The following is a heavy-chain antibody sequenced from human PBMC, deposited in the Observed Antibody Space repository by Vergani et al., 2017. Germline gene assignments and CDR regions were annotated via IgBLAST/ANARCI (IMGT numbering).Heavy chain of an antibody. J-gene: IGHJ4*02. D-gene: IGHD3-22*01. CDR3: ARLYGRDSSGSKYFDY. CDR2: ILPADSDT. CDR1: GYIFTNYC. V-gene: IGHV5-51*01. Sequence: EVQLVQSGAEVKKPGESLTISCQISGYIFTNYCIFWVRQMPGKGLEWMGIILPADSDTRYSPSFQGQVTISVDKSISTAYLQRSSLRASDSAMYYCARLYGRDSSGSKYFDYWGQGTLVTVSS.